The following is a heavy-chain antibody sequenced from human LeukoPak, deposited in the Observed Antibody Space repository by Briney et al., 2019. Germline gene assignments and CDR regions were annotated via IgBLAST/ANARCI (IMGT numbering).Heavy chain of an antibody. CDR3: ARDFSGSHPLDY. CDR1: GFTFSNYD. Sequence: GGSLRLSCAASGFTFSNYDMPWVRQAPGKGLEWVAVIWYDGSNKYYADSVKGRFTISRDNSKNTLYLQMNSLRAEDTAVYYCARDFSGSHPLDYWGQGTLVTVSS. CDR2: IWYDGSNK. D-gene: IGHD1-26*01. J-gene: IGHJ4*02. V-gene: IGHV3-33*08.